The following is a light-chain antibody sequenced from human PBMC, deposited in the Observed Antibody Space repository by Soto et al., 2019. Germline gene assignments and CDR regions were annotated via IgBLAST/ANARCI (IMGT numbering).Light chain of an antibody. V-gene: IGLV2-14*01. J-gene: IGLJ1*01. CDR2: DVS. CDR1: SSDVGGYNY. Sequence: LTQPASVSGSPGQSITISCTGTSSDVGGYNYVSWYQQHPGKAPKLMIYDVSNRPSGVSNRFSGSKSGNTASLTISGLQAEDEADYYCSSYTSSSTLGVFGTGTNVTVL. CDR3: SSYTSSSTLGV.